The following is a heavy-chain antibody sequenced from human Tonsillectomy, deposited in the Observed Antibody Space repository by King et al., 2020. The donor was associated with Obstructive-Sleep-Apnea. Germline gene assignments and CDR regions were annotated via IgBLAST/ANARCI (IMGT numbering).Heavy chain of an antibody. CDR2: VYYSGTT. J-gene: IGHJ4*02. CDR1: GGSLSSSTDY. D-gene: IGHD3-10*01. V-gene: IGHV4-39*07. Sequence: QLQESGPRLVKPSETLSLTCTVSGGSLSSSTDYWGWIRQPPGKGLEWIGSVYYSGTTYYNPSLRSRVTISEDTPRNQFSLKLSPVTAADTAVYYCARDVRVEWFGETLFDYWGQGILVTVSS. CDR3: ARDVRVEWFGETLFDY.